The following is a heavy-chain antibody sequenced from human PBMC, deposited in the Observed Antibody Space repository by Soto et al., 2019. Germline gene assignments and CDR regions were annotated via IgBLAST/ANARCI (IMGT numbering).Heavy chain of an antibody. CDR1: GFTFSDYY. J-gene: IGHJ4*02. Sequence: PGGSLRLSCAASGFTFSDYYMSWIRQDPGKGLEWVSYISSSGSTIYYADSVKGRFTISRDNAKNSLYLQMNSLRAEDTAVYYCARDHYSGYYYLDYWGQGTLVTVSS. CDR3: ARDHYSGYYYLDY. D-gene: IGHD3-22*01. V-gene: IGHV3-11*01. CDR2: ISSSGSTI.